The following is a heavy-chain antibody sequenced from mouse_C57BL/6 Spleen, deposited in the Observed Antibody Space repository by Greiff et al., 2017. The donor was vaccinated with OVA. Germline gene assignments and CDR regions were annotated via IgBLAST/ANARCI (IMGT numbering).Heavy chain of an antibody. J-gene: IGHJ3*01. D-gene: IGHD2-1*01. CDR1: GYTFTSYW. V-gene: IGHV1-61*01. CDR3: ARRGIYYGAY. Sequence: QVQLQQPGAELVRPGSSVKLSCKASGYTFTSYWMDWVKQRPGQGLEWIGNIYPSDSETHYNQKFKDKATLTVDNSSSTAYMQLSSLTSEDSAVYYCARRGIYYGAYWGQGTLVTVSA. CDR2: IYPSDSET.